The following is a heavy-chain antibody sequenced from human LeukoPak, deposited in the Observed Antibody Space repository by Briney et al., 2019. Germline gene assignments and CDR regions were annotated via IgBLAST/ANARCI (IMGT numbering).Heavy chain of an antibody. J-gene: IGHJ5*02. CDR3: AKSDGVVPPFFDRWFDL. CDR1: GFTFSTYA. V-gene: IGHV3-23*01. Sequence: GGSLTLSCDASGFTFSTYAMSWVRQAPGKGLECVSGISGSGGRTYYGDSVKGWFTISRDNSKNTLYLQMNNLRAEDTAVYYCAKSDGVVPPFFDRWFDLWGQGTLVTVSS. D-gene: IGHD2-15*01. CDR2: ISGSGGRT.